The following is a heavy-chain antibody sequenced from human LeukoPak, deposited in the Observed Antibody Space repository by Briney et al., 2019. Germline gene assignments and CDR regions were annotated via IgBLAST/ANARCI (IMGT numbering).Heavy chain of an antibody. V-gene: IGHV3-23*01. CDR1: GFTFTSYA. J-gene: IGHJ4*02. Sequence: GGSLRLSCAASGFTFTSYAMSWVRQAPGKGLDWVTAISGSADSTYYADSVKGRITISRDNSKNTLYLQMNSLRAEDTAVYYCAKGLFSAGRLDYWGQGTLVTVSS. CDR3: AKGLFSAGRLDY. CDR2: ISGSADST.